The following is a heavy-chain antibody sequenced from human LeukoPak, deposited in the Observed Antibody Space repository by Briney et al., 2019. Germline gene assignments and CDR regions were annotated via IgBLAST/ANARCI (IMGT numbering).Heavy chain of an antibody. CDR2: IIPIFGTA. Sequence: ASVNVSCKASGGTFSSYAISWVRQAPGQGLEWMGGIIPIFGTANYAQKFQGRVTITADESTSTAYMELSSLRSEDTAVYYCARRVGDFDWLFYFDYWGQGTLVTVSS. CDR3: ARRVGDFDWLFYFDY. J-gene: IGHJ4*02. D-gene: IGHD3-9*01. CDR1: GGTFSSYA. V-gene: IGHV1-69*13.